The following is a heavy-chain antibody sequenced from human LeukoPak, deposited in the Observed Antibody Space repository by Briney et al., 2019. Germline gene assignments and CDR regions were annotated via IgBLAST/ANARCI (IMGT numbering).Heavy chain of an antibody. D-gene: IGHD3-3*01. Sequence: PSETLSLTCTVSGGSISSSSYYWGWIRQPPGKGLEWIGSIYYSGSTYYNPSLKSRVTISVDTSKNQFSLKLSSVTAADTAVYYCARLTLQYDFWSGYSTGWYWGQGTLVTVSS. J-gene: IGHJ4*02. V-gene: IGHV4-39*01. CDR1: GGSISSSSYY. CDR3: ARLTLQYDFWSGYSTGWY. CDR2: IYYSGST.